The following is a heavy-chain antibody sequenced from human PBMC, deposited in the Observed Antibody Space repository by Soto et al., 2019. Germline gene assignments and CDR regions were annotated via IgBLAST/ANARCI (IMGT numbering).Heavy chain of an antibody. CDR3: ARVYQYYDGSGSYPGWFDP. V-gene: IGHV4-39*07. CDR1: GDSISTNSYS. D-gene: IGHD3-10*01. CDR2: IYYSGST. Sequence: SETLSLTCTVSGDSISTNSYSWGWIRQPPGQGLEWIGYIYYSGSTNYNPSLKSRVTISVDTSKNQFSLKLSSVTAADTAVYYCARVYQYYDGSGSYPGWFDPWGQGTLVTVSS. J-gene: IGHJ5*02.